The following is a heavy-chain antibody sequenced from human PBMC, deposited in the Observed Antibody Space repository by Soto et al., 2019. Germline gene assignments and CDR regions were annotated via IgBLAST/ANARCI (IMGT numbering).Heavy chain of an antibody. CDR1: GGSISSYY. J-gene: IGHJ6*02. V-gene: IGHV4-59*01. CDR2: IYYSGST. Sequence: SETLSLTCTVSGGSISSYYWSWIRQPPGKGLEWIGYIYYSGSTNYNPSLKSRVTISVDTSKNQFSLKLSSVTAADTAVYYCARCGLPWYYYYGMDVWGQGXTVTVYS. CDR3: ARCGLPWYYYYGMDV. D-gene: IGHD5-18*01.